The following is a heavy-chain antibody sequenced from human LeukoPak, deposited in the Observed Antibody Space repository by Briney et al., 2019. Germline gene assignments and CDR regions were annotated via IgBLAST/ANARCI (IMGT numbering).Heavy chain of an antibody. J-gene: IGHJ4*02. V-gene: IGHV4-59*08. D-gene: IGHD4-23*01. CDR1: GGSISSYY. CDR2: IYYTGST. Sequence: PSETLSLTCSVYGGSISSYYWSWVRQPRGKGLEWIGYIYYTGSTNYNPSLKSRVTISLDTPKNQFSLKLTSVSAADTAIYYCVRQSRGNSVGFDYWGQGALVTVSS. CDR3: VRQSRGNSVGFDY.